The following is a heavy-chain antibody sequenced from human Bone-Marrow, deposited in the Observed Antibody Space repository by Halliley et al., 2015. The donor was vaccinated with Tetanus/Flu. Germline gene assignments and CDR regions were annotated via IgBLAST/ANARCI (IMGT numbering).Heavy chain of an antibody. CDR2: ISSSGSYI. CDR1: GFTFSKYT. Sequence: CAASGFTFSKYTMNWVRQAPGKGLEWVSSISSSGSYIYDADAVQGRFAISRDNAKSSLYLQMDNLRAEDTAIYYCARFVRDVGRDYYYGMDVWGQGTTVTVSS. D-gene: IGHD3-10*02. J-gene: IGHJ6*02. V-gene: IGHV3-21*01. CDR3: ARFVRDVGRDYYYGMDV.